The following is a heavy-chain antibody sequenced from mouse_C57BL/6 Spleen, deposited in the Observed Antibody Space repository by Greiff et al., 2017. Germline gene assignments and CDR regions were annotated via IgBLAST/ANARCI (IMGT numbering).Heavy chain of an antibody. CDR1: GYSITSGYY. CDR2: ISYDGSN. Sequence: EVQLQQSGPGLVKPSQSLSLTCSVTGYSITSGYYWNWIRQFPGNKLEWMGYISYDGSNNYNPSLKNRISITRDTSKNQFFLKLNSVTTEDTATYYCARDLSGTQFAYWGQGTLVTVSA. J-gene: IGHJ3*01. CDR3: ARDLSGTQFAY. V-gene: IGHV3-6*01. D-gene: IGHD4-1*01.